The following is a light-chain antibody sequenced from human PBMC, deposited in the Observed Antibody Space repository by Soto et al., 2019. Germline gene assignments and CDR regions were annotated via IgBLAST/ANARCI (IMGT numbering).Light chain of an antibody. CDR3: QQYGSSPRT. Sequence: EIVLTQSPGSLSLSPGEGAALSCRASQTISKSNLAWYQQKPGQSPRLLIYGASSRATGIPDRFSGSGSGTDFTLTISRLEPEDFAVYYCQQYGSSPRTFGQGTKVDIK. V-gene: IGKV3-20*01. CDR1: QTISKSN. J-gene: IGKJ1*01. CDR2: GAS.